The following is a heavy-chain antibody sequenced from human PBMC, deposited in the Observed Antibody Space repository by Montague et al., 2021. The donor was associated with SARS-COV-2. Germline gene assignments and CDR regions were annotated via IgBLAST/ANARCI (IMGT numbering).Heavy chain of an antibody. CDR1: GFTFSSYP. Sequence: SLRLSCAVSGFTFSSYPMHWVRQAPGKGLEWLAVISYDATAYYHADSVRGRFSISRDDSQSTLYLQMHSLRAEDTAIYYCARDNVRGSPDYLDYWGQGTLVTVSS. CDR2: ISYDATAY. D-gene: IGHD1-26*01. J-gene: IGHJ4*02. V-gene: IGHV3-30*04. CDR3: ARDNVRGSPDYLDY.